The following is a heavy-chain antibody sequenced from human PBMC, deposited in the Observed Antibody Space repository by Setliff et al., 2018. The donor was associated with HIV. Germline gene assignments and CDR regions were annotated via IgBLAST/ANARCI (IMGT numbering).Heavy chain of an antibody. D-gene: IGHD2-2*01. J-gene: IGHJ4*02. CDR1: GFNFNTDW. CDR3: ARRLPYCSSSSCYDYYFDY. CDR2: IYPGDSDT. Sequence: GESLKISCQGSGFNFNTDWIGWVRQMPGKGLEWMGIIYPGDSDTRYSPSFQGQVTISADKSISTAYVQWSSLKASDTAMYYCARRLPYCSSSSCYDYYFDYWGQGTLVTVSS. V-gene: IGHV5-51*01.